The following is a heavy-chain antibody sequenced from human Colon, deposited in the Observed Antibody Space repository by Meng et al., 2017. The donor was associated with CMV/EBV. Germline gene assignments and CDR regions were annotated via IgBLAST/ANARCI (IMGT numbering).Heavy chain of an antibody. CDR1: GYTFTGYY. Sequence: ASVKVSCKASGYTFTGYYMHWVRQAPGQGLEWMGWINPNSGGTNYAQKFQGRVTMTRDTSISTAYMGLSRLRSDDTAVYYCARSGNHLGYCSSTSCNYYYYGMDVWGQGTTVTVSS. CDR2: INPNSGGT. D-gene: IGHD2-2*01. CDR3: ARSGNHLGYCSSTSCNYYYYGMDV. J-gene: IGHJ6*02. V-gene: IGHV1-2*02.